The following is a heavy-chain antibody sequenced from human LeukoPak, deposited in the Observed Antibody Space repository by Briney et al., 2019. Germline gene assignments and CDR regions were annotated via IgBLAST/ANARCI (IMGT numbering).Heavy chain of an antibody. CDR3: AKDRVCSSTSCYDYFDY. D-gene: IGHD2-2*01. CDR2: ISWNSGSI. Sequence: SLRLSCAASGFTLDDYAMHWVRQAPGKGLEWVSGISWNSGSIGYADSVKGRFTISRDNSKNTLYLQMNILRAEDTAVYYCAKDRVCSSTSCYDYFDYWGQGTLVTVPS. CDR1: GFTLDDYA. V-gene: IGHV3-9*01. J-gene: IGHJ4*02.